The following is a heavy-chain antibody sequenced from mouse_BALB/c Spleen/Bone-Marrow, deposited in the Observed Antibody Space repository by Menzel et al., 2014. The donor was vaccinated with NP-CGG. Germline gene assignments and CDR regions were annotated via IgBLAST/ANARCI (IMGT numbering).Heavy chain of an antibody. V-gene: IGHV1-7*01. CDR2: INPSTGYT. CDR3: ARIYYYGRDY. Sequence: VQLQQSGAELAKPGASVKMSCKASGYTFTNYWMHWVKQRPGQGLEWIGYINPSTGYTEYNQKFKDKATLIADKSSSTAYMQLSSLTSEDSAVYYCARIYYYGRDYWGQGTTLTVSS. D-gene: IGHD1-1*01. J-gene: IGHJ2*01. CDR1: GYTFTNYW.